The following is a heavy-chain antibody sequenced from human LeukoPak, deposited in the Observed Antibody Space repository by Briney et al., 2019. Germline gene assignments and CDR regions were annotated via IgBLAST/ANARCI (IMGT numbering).Heavy chain of an antibody. Sequence: GGSLRLSCEASGFTFRSYSMNWVRQAPGKALEWVASMCTSGNYRYYADSVKGRFTISRDNAKNSLFLQMTSLRVEDTALYFCARDKTVRQHFWNNYYNYYGMDVWGQGTTVTVSS. CDR1: GFTFRSYS. D-gene: IGHD3-3*02. J-gene: IGHJ6*02. V-gene: IGHV3-21*01. CDR3: ARDKTVRQHFWNNYYNYYGMDV. CDR2: MCTSGNYR.